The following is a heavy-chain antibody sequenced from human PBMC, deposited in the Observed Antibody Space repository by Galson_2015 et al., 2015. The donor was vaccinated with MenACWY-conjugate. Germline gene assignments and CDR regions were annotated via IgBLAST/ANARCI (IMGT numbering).Heavy chain of an antibody. CDR1: GYSFTNYW. D-gene: IGHD6-13*01. CDR2: IYPDDSDT. Sequence: QSGAEVKKPGESLTIPCTGSGYSFTNYWIGWVRQMPGKGLEWMGIIYPDDSDTRYSPSFQGQVTISADKSISTAYLQWSSLKASDTAMYYCARPASGYSSSRDYWGQGTLVTVSS. J-gene: IGHJ4*02. V-gene: IGHV5-51*03. CDR3: ARPASGYSSSRDY.